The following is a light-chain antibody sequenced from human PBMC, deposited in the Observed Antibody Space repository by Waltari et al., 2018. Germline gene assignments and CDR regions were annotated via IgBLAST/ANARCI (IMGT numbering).Light chain of an antibody. CDR3: QQFYQTPPT. CDR2: WAS. CDR1: QSVLYRSSNRNY. Sequence: DIVMTQSPDSLAVSLGERATINCKSSQSVLYRSSNRNYLAWYQQKSGQPPKLLIYWASTRESGVPDRFSGSGSGTDFTLTITSLQAEDVAVYYCQQFYQTPPTFGQGTKVEIK. J-gene: IGKJ1*01. V-gene: IGKV4-1*01.